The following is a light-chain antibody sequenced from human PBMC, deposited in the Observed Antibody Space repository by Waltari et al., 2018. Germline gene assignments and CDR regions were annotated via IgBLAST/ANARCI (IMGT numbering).Light chain of an antibody. J-gene: IGKJ3*01. Sequence: DIQMTQSPSSVSASVGDRVTITCRASQGIDNWLAWYQQKPGKAPKLLIYAASSLQSGVPSRFSGRGSGTDFTLTISSLKPEDFATYYCQQANGIFTFGPGTTVDIK. V-gene: IGKV1-12*01. CDR2: AAS. CDR3: QQANGIFT. CDR1: QGIDNW.